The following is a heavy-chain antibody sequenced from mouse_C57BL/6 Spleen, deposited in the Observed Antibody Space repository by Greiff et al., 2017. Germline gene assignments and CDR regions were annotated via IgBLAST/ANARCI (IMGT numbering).Heavy chain of an antibody. CDR3: ARAYYSNLCYAMDY. J-gene: IGHJ4*01. CDR1: GYSFTDYN. CDR2: INPNYGTT. Sequence: EVQLKESGPGLVKPGASVKISCKASGYSFTDYNMHWVKQSTGKSLEWIGVINPNYGTTNYNQKFKGKATLTVDKSSSTAYMQLNSLTSEDSAVYYCARAYYSNLCYAMDYWGQGTSVTVSS. V-gene: IGHV1-39*01. D-gene: IGHD2-5*01.